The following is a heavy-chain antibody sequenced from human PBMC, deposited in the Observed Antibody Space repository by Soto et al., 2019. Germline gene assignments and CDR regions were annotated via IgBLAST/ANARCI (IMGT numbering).Heavy chain of an antibody. CDR2: IYSVGST. Sequence: PGGSLRLSCAASVFTFSSNYMSWVRQAPGKGLEWVSVIYSVGSTYYADSVKGRFTISRDNSKNTLYLQMNSLRAEDTAVYYCAREMETIAVAGDDAFDIWGQGTMVTVSS. D-gene: IGHD6-19*01. CDR3: AREMETIAVAGDDAFDI. V-gene: IGHV3-53*01. CDR1: VFTFSSNY. J-gene: IGHJ3*02.